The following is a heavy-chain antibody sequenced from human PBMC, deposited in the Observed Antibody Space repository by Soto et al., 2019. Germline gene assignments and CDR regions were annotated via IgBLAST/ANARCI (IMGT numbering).Heavy chain of an antibody. CDR2: IDPKDSYT. CDR3: ARTLRTGHGDYDF. J-gene: IGHJ4*02. V-gene: IGHV5-10-1*01. CDR1: GYNFLDYL. Sequence: GESLKISFRASGYNFLDYLINWVRQLPGQGLEWMGKIDPKDSYTYYSPSFKGRVTISADKSISTAYLQWNSLRASDTAIYFCARTLRTGHGDYDFWGPGNVVTFSS. D-gene: IGHD2-8*01.